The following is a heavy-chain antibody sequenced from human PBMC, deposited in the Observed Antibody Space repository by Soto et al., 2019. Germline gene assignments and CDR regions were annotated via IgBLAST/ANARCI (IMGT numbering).Heavy chain of an antibody. V-gene: IGHV1-3*05. CDR2: INAGIGDT. J-gene: IGHJ4*02. CDR3: ARDFSRVVVAPGY. CDR1: GYTFTSYA. D-gene: IGHD2-15*01. Sequence: QVQLVQSGAAEKKPGASVKVSCKASGYTFTSYAMHWVRKAPGQRLEWMGWINAGIGDTEYSEKFQCRVTITRDTSASTAYMELSILRSEDTAVYYCARDFSRVVVAPGYWGQGTLVTVSS.